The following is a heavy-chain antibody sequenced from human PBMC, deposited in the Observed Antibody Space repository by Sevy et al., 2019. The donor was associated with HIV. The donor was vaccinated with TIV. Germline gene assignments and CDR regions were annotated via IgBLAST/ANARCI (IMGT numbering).Heavy chain of an antibody. V-gene: IGHV3-23*01. D-gene: IGHD3-10*02. J-gene: IGHJ4*02. CDR1: GFTFSSYA. CDR2: FSFGCGKI. Sequence: GGSLRLSCAASGFTFSSYAMSWVRQAPGKGLEWVSTFSFGCGKINYADSVKGRFTISRDNSKNTLYLQLHSLRAEDTAVYYCAREGCSKPHDYWGQGTLVTVSS. CDR3: AREGCSKPHDY.